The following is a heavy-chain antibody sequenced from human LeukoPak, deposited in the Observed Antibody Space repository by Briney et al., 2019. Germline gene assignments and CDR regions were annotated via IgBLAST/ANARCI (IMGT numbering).Heavy chain of an antibody. CDR1: GFSLSTSGVG. D-gene: IGHD3-22*01. CDR2: IYLNDDK. Sequence: ESGPTLVKPTQTLTLTCTFSGFSLSTSGVGVGWIRQPPGKALESLALIYLNDDKLYSPPPKSRLTITNDTSKNQVVLTLSNMDPVDTATYYCAHSRGYYDQNWFDPWGQGTLVTVSS. V-gene: IGHV2-5*01. CDR3: AHSRGYYDQNWFDP. J-gene: IGHJ5*02.